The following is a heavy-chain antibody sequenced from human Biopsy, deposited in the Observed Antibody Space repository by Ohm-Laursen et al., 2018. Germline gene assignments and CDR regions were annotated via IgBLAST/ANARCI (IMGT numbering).Heavy chain of an antibody. V-gene: IGHV1-69*04. CDR1: GDTFSRSA. J-gene: IGHJ6*02. D-gene: IGHD3-10*01. Sequence: GSPVKVSCNASGDTFSRSAFFWVRQAPGQGLVYLGRIIPIVGITNHAQTFQGRITLTADKSTFMVYMELSRLRSDDTAIYYCARGGSGSGYYGMDVWGQGATVSVSS. CDR3: ARGGSGSGYYGMDV. CDR2: IIPIVGIT.